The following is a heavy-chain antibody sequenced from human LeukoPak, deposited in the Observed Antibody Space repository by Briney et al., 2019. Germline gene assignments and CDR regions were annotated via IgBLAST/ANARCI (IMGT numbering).Heavy chain of an antibody. Sequence: PGGSLRLSCAASGFTFSSYGMHWVRQAPGKGLGWGAVIWYDGSNKYYADSVKGRFTISTDNSKNTLYLQMNSLGAEDTAVYYRAKDPCHSIYNWNSAGAFDIWGQGTMVTVSS. CDR2: IWYDGSNK. V-gene: IGHV3-33*06. CDR1: GFTFSSYG. D-gene: IGHD1-7*01. CDR3: AKDPCHSIYNWNSAGAFDI. J-gene: IGHJ3*02.